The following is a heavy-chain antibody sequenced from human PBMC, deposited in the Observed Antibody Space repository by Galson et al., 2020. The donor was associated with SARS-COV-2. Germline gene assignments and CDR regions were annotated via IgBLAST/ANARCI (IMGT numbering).Heavy chain of an antibody. CDR3: ARDGFLEWLSEFDY. V-gene: IGHV3-33*01. CDR2: IWYDGSNK. J-gene: IGHJ4*02. D-gene: IGHD3-3*01. Sequence: GESLKISCAASGFTFSSYGMHWVRQAPGKGLEWVAVIWYDGSNKYYADSVKGRFTISRDNSKNTLYLQMNSLRAEDTAVYYCARDGFLEWLSEFDYWGQGTLVTVSS. CDR1: GFTFSSYG.